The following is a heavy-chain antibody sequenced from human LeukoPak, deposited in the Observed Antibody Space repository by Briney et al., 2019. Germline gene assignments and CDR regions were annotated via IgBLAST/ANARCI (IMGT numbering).Heavy chain of an antibody. V-gene: IGHV3-30*02. CDR3: AKDGETYYYGSGSYYGHFDY. J-gene: IGHJ4*02. D-gene: IGHD3-10*01. CDR2: IRFDGSNK. CDR1: GFTFSSYG. Sequence: GGSLRLSCAASGFTFSSYGMHWVRQAPGKGLEWVTFIRFDGSNKYYADSVKGRFTISRDNPKNTLYLQMNSLRAEDTAVYYCAKDGETYYYGSGSYYGHFDYWGQGTLVTVSS.